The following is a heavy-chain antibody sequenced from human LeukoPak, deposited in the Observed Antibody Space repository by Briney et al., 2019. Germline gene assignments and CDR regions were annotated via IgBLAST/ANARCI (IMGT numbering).Heavy chain of an antibody. CDR2: ISGSGGST. CDR3: ASDGGGFGY. CDR1: GFTVSSNY. Sequence: GSLRLSCAASGFTVSSNYMSWVRQAPGKGLEWVSAISGSGGSTYYADSVKGRFTISRDNAKNSLYLQMNSLRAEDTAVYYCASDGGGFGYWGQGTLVTVSS. D-gene: IGHD2-21*02. V-gene: IGHV3-23*01. J-gene: IGHJ4*02.